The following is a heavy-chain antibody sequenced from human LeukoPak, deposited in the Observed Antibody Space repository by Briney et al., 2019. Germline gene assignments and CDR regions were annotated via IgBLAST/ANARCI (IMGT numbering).Heavy chain of an antibody. J-gene: IGHJ4*02. V-gene: IGHV3-23*01. D-gene: IGHD6-19*01. Sequence: PGGSLRLSCAASGFTFSSYGMNWVRQAPGRGLEWVSTISGSGSGTYYADSVKGRFTISRDNSKNTLYLQISSLRADDTAVYYCAKKLGMSVAGSRFFCDYWAGGPLVTVSS. CDR3: AKKLGMSVAGSRFFCDY. CDR2: ISGSGSGT. CDR1: GFTFSSYG.